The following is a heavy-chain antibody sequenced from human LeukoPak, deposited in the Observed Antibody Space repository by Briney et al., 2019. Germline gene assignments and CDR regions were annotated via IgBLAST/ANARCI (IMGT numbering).Heavy chain of an antibody. J-gene: IGHJ6*03. D-gene: IGHD4-11*01. CDR3: ARDQEYSNYDLAPNYYYYYYMDV. CDR2: ISAYNGNT. V-gene: IGHV1-18*01. CDR1: GYTFTSYG. Sequence: VASVKVSCKASGYTFTSYGISWVRQAPGQGLEWMGWISAYNGNTNYAQKLQGRVTMTTDTSTSTAYMELSSLRSEDTAVYYCARDQEYSNYDLAPNYYYYYYMDVWDKGTTVTVSS.